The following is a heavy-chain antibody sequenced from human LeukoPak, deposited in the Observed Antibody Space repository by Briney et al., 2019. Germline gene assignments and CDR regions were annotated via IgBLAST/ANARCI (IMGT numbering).Heavy chain of an antibody. Sequence: SETLSLTCTVSGGSVSSGSYYWSWIRQPPGKGLEWIGYIYYSGSTSYNPSLKSRVTISVDTSKNQFSLKLSSVTAADTAVYYCARDRGHCSGGSCYSSAGSWYFDYWGQGTLVTVSS. D-gene: IGHD2-15*01. CDR2: IYYSGST. CDR1: GGSVSSGSYY. J-gene: IGHJ4*02. V-gene: IGHV4-61*01. CDR3: ARDRGHCSGGSCYSSAGSWYFDY.